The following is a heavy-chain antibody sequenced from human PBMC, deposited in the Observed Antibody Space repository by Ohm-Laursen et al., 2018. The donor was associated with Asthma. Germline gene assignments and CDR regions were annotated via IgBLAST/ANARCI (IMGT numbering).Heavy chain of an antibody. V-gene: IGHV3-23*01. CDR3: AKDFRDAFDV. Sequence: LRLSCTASGFTFSSYAMSWVRQAPGKGLEWVSGISSSGGSTYYADNVKGRFTISRDNSKNTLYLQMSRLRTEDTAVYSCAKDFRDAFDVWGQGTMVTVSS. J-gene: IGHJ3*01. CDR1: GFTFSSYA. CDR2: ISSSGGST.